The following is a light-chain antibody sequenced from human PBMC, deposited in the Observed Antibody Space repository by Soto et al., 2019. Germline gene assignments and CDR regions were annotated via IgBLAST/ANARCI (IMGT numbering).Light chain of an antibody. CDR3: ASYTRTTTLV. J-gene: IGLJ2*01. CDR2: EVT. V-gene: IGLV2-14*01. CDR1: SSDVGRYNT. Sequence: QSALTQPASVSGSPGQTITISCTGTSSDVGRYNTVSWYQHHPGKAPKLIIYEVTHRPAGISDRFSASKSGNTASLTISGLQAEDEADYYCASYTRTTTLVFGGGTKLTVL.